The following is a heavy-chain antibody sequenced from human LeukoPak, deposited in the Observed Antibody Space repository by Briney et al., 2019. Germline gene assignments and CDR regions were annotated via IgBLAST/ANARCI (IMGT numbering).Heavy chain of an antibody. CDR1: GYTFTSYG. Sequence: GASVKVSCKAPGYTFTSYGISWVRQAPGQGLEWMGWISAYNGNTNYAQKLQGRVTITTDTSTSTAYMELRSLRSDDTAVYYCARDGRGSSLSDAFDIWGQGTMVTVSS. V-gene: IGHV1-18*01. CDR2: ISAYNGNT. D-gene: IGHD6-13*01. J-gene: IGHJ3*02. CDR3: ARDGRGSSLSDAFDI.